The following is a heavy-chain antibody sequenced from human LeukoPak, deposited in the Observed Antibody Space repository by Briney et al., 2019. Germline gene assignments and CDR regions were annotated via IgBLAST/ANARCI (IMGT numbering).Heavy chain of an antibody. D-gene: IGHD1-26*01. CDR1: GFTFSSYV. V-gene: IGHV3-33*01. Sequence: PGGSLRLSCAASGFTFSSYVMHWVRQAPGKGLEWVAVIWYDGSNKYYADSVKGRFTISRDNSKNTLYLQMNSLRAEDTAVYCCARDGIGPFPPLDYWGQGTLVTVSS. J-gene: IGHJ4*02. CDR2: IWYDGSNK. CDR3: ARDGIGPFPPLDY.